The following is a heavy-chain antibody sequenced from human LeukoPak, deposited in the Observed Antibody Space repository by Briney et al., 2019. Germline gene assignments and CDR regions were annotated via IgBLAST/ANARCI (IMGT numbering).Heavy chain of an antibody. J-gene: IGHJ4*02. D-gene: IGHD6-19*01. CDR1: GFTFSSYG. CDR2: ISYDGSNK. CDR3: AKDHSSGWPTFDY. V-gene: IGHV3-30*18. Sequence: GGSLRLSCAASGFTFSSYGMHWVRQAPGKGLEWVAVISYDGSNKYYADSVKGRFTISRDNSKNTLYLQMNSLRAEDTAVYYCAKDHSSGWPTFDYWGQGTLVTVSS.